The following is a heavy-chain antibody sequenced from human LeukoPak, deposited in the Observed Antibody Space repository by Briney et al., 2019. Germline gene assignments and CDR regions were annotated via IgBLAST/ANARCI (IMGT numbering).Heavy chain of an antibody. D-gene: IGHD3-22*01. CDR1: GFTFSSYW. V-gene: IGHV3-7*01. Sequence: AGGSLRLSCAASGFTFSSYWMSWVRQAPGKGLEWEANIKQDGSEKYYVDSVKGRFTISRDNAKNSLYLQMNSLRAEDTAVYYCARDPGSSGYYPYFDYWGQGTLVTVSS. J-gene: IGHJ4*02. CDR3: ARDPGSSGYYPYFDY. CDR2: IKQDGSEK.